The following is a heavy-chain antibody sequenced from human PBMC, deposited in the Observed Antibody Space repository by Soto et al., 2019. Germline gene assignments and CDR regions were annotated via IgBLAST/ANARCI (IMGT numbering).Heavy chain of an antibody. J-gene: IGHJ4*02. V-gene: IGHV3-11*03. CDR3: ARLRLTGYFDY. Sequence: GGSLRLSCVASGFTFSDHYMTWIRQAPGRGLEWLSYISTSSSYTNYADSVKGRFTISRDNAMNSLYLQMNSLRAEDTAVYYCARLRLTGYFDYWGQGTLVTVSS. CDR2: ISTSSSYT. CDR1: GFTFSDHY.